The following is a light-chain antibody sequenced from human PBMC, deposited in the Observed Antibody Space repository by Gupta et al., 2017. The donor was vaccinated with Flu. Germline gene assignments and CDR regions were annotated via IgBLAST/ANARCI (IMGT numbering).Light chain of an antibody. CDR1: YNDVGGYNY. CDR2: EVA. Sequence: SALTQPASVSGSPGQSITISCIGTYNDVGGYNYVSWYQQYPGKAPRLMIYEVANRPSGVSHRFSGSKSGVTASLTISGLQADDEADYYCSSYTTSGTVLFGGGTKVTVL. V-gene: IGLV2-14*01. J-gene: IGLJ2*01. CDR3: SSYTTSGTVL.